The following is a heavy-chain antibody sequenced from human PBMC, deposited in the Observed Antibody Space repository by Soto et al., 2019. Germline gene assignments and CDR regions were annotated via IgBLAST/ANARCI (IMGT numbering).Heavy chain of an antibody. J-gene: IGHJ6*02. V-gene: IGHV1-18*01. CDR1: GYTFTSYG. CDR3: ARDPRDYYYYGMDV. Sequence: ASVKVSCKASGYTFTSYGISWVRQAPGQGLEWMGWISAYNGNTNYAQKLQGRVTITADKSTSTAYMELSSLRSEDTAVYYCARDPRDYYYYGMDVWGQGTTVTVSS. CDR2: ISAYNGNT.